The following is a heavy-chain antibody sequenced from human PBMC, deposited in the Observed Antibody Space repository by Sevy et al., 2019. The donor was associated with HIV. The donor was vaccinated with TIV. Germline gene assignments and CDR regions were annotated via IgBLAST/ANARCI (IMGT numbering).Heavy chain of an antibody. CDR3: ARQGSSTSRYYYYGMDV. Sequence: SETLSLTCTVSGGSISSSSYYWGWIHQPPGKGLEWIGSIYYSGSTYYNPSLKSRVTISVDTSKNQFSLKLSSVTAADTAVYYCARQGSSTSRYYYYGMDVWGQGTTVTVSS. CDR1: GGSISSSSYY. D-gene: IGHD2-2*01. V-gene: IGHV4-39*01. CDR2: IYYSGST. J-gene: IGHJ6*02.